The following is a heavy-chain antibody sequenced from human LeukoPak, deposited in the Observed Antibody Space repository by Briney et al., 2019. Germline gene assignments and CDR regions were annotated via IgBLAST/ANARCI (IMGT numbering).Heavy chain of an antibody. Sequence: GGSLRLSCAASGFTFSSYWMHWVRQAPGKGLVWVSYIKSDGSSTTYADSVKGRLTISRDNAKNTLYLEMNSLRAEDTAIYYCARDRGYTQDYWGQGTLVTVSS. CDR2: IKSDGSST. CDR1: GFTFSSYW. J-gene: IGHJ4*02. V-gene: IGHV3-74*01. CDR3: ARDRGYTQDY. D-gene: IGHD5-12*01.